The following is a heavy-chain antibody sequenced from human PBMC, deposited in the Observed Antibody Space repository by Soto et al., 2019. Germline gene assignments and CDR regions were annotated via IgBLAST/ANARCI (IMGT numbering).Heavy chain of an antibody. CDR1: GFAFSDAW. V-gene: IGHV3-15*01. J-gene: IGHJ6*03. CDR2: IKSKTDDGTT. CDR3: TSLKNDFWSAYPYYYYMDV. D-gene: IGHD3-3*01. Sequence: GGSLRLSCAASGFAFSDAWMSWVRQVPGKGLEWVGRIKSKTDDGTTDYAAPVKGRFTVSRDDSKNRLYLQMNSLKTEDTAVYYCTSLKNDFWSAYPYYYYMDVWGEGTTVTVSS.